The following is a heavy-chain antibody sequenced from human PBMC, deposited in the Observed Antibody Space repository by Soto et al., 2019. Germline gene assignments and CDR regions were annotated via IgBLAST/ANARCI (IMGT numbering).Heavy chain of an antibody. CDR3: ARDYSHRRDYYDSSGSYAFDI. D-gene: IGHD3-22*01. J-gene: IGHJ3*02. V-gene: IGHV3-33*01. CDR1: GFTFSSYG. CDR2: IWYDGSNK. Sequence: QVQLVESGGGVVQPGRSLRLSCAASGFTFSSYGMHWVRQAPGKGLEWVAVIWYDGSNKYYADSVKGRFTISRDNSKNTLYLQMNRRRAEDTAVYYCARDYSHRRDYYDSSGSYAFDIWGQGTMVTVSS.